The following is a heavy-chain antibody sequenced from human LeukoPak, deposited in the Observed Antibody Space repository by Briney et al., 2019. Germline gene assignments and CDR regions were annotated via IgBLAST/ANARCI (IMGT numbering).Heavy chain of an antibody. V-gene: IGHV3-48*03. CDR1: GFTFSSYE. CDR2: ISSSGSTI. Sequence: PGGSLRLSCAASGFTFSSYEMNWVRQAPGKGLEWVSYISSSGSTIYYADSVKGRFTISRDNAKNSLYLQMNSLRAEDTAVYHCARCHDYGGNSDAFDIWGQGTMVTVSS. D-gene: IGHD4-23*01. CDR3: ARCHDYGGNSDAFDI. J-gene: IGHJ3*02.